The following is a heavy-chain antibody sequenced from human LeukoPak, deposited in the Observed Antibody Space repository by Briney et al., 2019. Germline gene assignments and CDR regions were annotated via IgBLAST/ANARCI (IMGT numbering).Heavy chain of an antibody. CDR3: AKDRTPDGYYSIDY. CDR2: ITGNAGLI. Sequence: PGGSLRLSCAASGFTFNTYAMKWVRQAPGKGLEWVSVITGNAGLIAYADSVRGRFTISRDNSKNMLYLQMNSLTAEDTAVYYCAKDRTPDGYYSIDYWGQGTPVTVSS. V-gene: IGHV3-23*01. CDR1: GFTFNTYA. D-gene: IGHD3-22*01. J-gene: IGHJ4*02.